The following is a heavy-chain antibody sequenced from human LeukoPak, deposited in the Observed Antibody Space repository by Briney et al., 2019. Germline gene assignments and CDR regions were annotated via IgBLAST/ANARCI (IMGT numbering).Heavy chain of an antibody. CDR2: ISSSGTYV. Sequence: GGSLRLSCAASGFTFSSYSMNWVRQAPGKGLEWVSSISSSGTYVYYADSVKGRFTISRDNAKNSLSLQMNSLRANDAAVYYCARASSKQLAGYLPDGFDIWGQGTMVTVSS. D-gene: IGHD3-9*01. J-gene: IGHJ3*02. V-gene: IGHV3-21*01. CDR1: GFTFSSYS. CDR3: ARASSKQLAGYLPDGFDI.